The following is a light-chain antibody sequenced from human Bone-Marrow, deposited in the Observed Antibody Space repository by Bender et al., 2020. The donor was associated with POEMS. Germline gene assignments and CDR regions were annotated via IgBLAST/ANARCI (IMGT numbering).Light chain of an antibody. CDR3: QVWDSSSDHPYV. CDR2: DDS. V-gene: IGLV3-21*02. Sequence: SYVLTQPPSESVAPGQTARITCRGNNIGSKGVHWYQQKPGQAPVLVVFDDSDRPSGIPERFSGSNSGNTATLTISRVEAGDEADYYCQVWDSSSDHPYVFGTGTQVSVL. CDR1: NIGSKG. J-gene: IGLJ1*01.